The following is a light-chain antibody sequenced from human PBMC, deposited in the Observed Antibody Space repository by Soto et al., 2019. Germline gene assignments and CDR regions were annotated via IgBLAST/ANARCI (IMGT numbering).Light chain of an antibody. J-gene: IGLJ2*01. Sequence: QSVLTQPPSVSGAPGQRVTISCTGSSSNIGAGYDVHWYQQLPGTAPKLLIYGNSNRPAGVPDRFSGSKSDTSASLATTGLQAEDEADYYCQSYDSSLSGYVVFGGGTKLTVL. CDR1: SSNIGAGYD. CDR2: GNS. CDR3: QSYDSSLSGYVV. V-gene: IGLV1-40*01.